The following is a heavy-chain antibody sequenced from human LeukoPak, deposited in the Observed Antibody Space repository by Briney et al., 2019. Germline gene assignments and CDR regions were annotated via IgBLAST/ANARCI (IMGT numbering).Heavy chain of an antibody. V-gene: IGHV4-59*01. CDR3: ASVSSSSWYYFDY. D-gene: IGHD6-13*01. J-gene: IGHJ4*02. Sequence: SETLSLTCTVSGGSISSYYWSRLRQPPGKGLEWIGYIYYSGSTNYNPSLKSRVTISVDTSKNQFSLKLSSVTAADTAVYYCASVSSSSWYYFDYWGQGTLVTVSS. CDR1: GGSISSYY. CDR2: IYYSGST.